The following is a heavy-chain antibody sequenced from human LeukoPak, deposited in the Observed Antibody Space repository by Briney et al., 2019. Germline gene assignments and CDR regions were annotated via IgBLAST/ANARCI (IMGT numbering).Heavy chain of an antibody. CDR1: GFTFSSHA. V-gene: IGHV3-23*01. J-gene: IGHJ6*02. D-gene: IGHD3-3*01. CDR3: ATVLEWLSLGTDV. Sequence: GGSLRLSCAASGFTFSSHAMSWVRQAPGKGLEWVSIISGSGGGSYYADSVKGRFTISRDNPKNTLYLQMNSLRADDTAVYYCATVLEWLSLGTDVWGQGTTVTAS. CDR2: ISGSGGGS.